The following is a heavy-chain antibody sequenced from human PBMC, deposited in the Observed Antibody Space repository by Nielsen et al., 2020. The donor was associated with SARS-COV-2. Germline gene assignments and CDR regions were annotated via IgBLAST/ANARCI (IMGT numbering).Heavy chain of an antibody. D-gene: IGHD5-18*01. CDR2: IYYSGST. J-gene: IGHJ3*02. CDR3: ASTGGDSAMVNGAFDI. CDR1: GGSISGGYF. Sequence: SETLSLTCTVSGGSISGGYFWSWIRQHPGQGLEWIGYIYYSGSTYFNPSLKSRLTISVDTSKNQFSLKLSSVTAADTAVYYCASTGGDSAMVNGAFDIWGQGTMVTVSS. V-gene: IGHV4-31*03.